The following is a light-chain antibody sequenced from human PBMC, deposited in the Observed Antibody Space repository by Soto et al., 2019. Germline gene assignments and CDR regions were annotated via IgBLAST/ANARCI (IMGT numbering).Light chain of an antibody. CDR2: AAS. CDR1: QGISNY. CDR3: QKYNSAPPLT. V-gene: IGKV1-27*01. Sequence: DIQMTQSPSSLSACVGDRVTITCRASQGISNYLAWYQQKPGKVPKLLIYAASTLQSGVPSRFSGSGSGTDFTLTISSLQPEDVATYYCQKYNSAPPLTFGGGTRWIS. J-gene: IGKJ4*01.